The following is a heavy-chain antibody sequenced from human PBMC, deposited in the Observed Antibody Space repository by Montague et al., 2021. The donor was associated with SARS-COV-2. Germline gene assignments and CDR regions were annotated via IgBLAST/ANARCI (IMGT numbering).Heavy chain of an antibody. CDR3: ARGAYHDLYYYYHGMDV. J-gene: IGHJ6*02. V-gene: IGHV6-1*01. CDR1: GDSVSSQSAA. CDR2: TYYRSQWYE. D-gene: IGHD2-2*01. Sequence: CAISGDSVSSQSAAWNWIRQSPSRGLEWLGRTYYRSQWYEDYAVSVKGRITIKPDTSKNQFSLHLESVSPDDTALYYCARGAYHDLYYYYHGMDVWGRGTRASVS.